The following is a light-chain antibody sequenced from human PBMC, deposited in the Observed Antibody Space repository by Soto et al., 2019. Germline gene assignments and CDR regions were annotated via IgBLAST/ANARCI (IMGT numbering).Light chain of an antibody. CDR2: AAS. J-gene: IGKJ2*01. CDR1: QSIRSN. V-gene: IGKV1-39*01. Sequence: DIRMTQAPSSLSASVGDRVTITCRASQSIRSNLNWSQQKPGKAPKLLIYAASSLQSRVTSRFSVSGSGTDFTLTISSLQPEDFATYYCHQTYSIPYTFGQGTKLEIK. CDR3: HQTYSIPYT.